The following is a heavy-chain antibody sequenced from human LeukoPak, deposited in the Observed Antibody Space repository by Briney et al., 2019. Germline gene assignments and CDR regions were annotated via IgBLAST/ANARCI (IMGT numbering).Heavy chain of an antibody. D-gene: IGHD4-11*01. J-gene: IGHJ3*02. Sequence: EPGGSLRLSCTASGFTFGDYAMSWVRQAPGKGLEWVGFIRSKAYGGTTEYAASVKGRFTISRDDSKSIAYLQMNSLRAEDTAVYYCARVSTVTKEAFDIWGQGTMVTVSS. V-gene: IGHV3-49*04. CDR3: ARVSTVTKEAFDI. CDR1: GFTFGDYA. CDR2: IRSKAYGGTT.